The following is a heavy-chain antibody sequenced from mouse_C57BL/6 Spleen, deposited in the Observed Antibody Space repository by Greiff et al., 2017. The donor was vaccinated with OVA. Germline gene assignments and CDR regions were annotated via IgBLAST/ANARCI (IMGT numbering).Heavy chain of an antibody. CDR1: GYTFTDYN. J-gene: IGHJ3*01. CDR3: ALGSSSFAY. V-gene: IGHV1-22*01. CDR2: INPNNGGT. D-gene: IGHD1-1*01. Sequence: VHVKQSGPELVKPGASVKMSCKASGYTFTDYNMHWVKQSHGKSLEWIGYINPNNGGTSYNQKFKGKATLTVNKSSSTAYMELRSLTSEDSAVYYCALGSSSFAYWGQGTLVTVSA.